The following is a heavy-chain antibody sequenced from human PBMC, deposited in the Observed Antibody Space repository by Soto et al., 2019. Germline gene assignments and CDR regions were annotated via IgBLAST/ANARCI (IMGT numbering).Heavy chain of an antibody. D-gene: IGHD1-26*01. V-gene: IGHV4-61*01. CDR3: ARDVGGMDV. CDR1: GGSVISCSYY. Sequence: SETLSLTCTVSGGSVISCSYYWSWIRQPPGKGLEWIGYIYYSGSTNYNPSLKSRVTISVDTSKNQFSLKLSSVTAADTAVYYCARDVGGMDVWGQGTTVTVSS. J-gene: IGHJ6*02. CDR2: IYYSGST.